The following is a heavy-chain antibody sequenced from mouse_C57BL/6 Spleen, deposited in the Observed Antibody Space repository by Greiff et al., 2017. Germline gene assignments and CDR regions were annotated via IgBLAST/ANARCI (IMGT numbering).Heavy chain of an antibody. CDR1: GFSLTSYG. CDR2: IWSGGST. J-gene: IGHJ1*03. D-gene: IGHD1-1*01. V-gene: IGHV2-2*01. Sequence: VMLVESGPGLVQPSQSLSITCTVSGFSLTSYGVHWVRQSPGKGLEWLGVIWSGGSTDYNAAFISRLSISKDNSKSHVFFKMNSLQADDTAIYYCARGGTTVIDWYFDVWGTGTTVTVSS. CDR3: ARGGTTVIDWYFDV.